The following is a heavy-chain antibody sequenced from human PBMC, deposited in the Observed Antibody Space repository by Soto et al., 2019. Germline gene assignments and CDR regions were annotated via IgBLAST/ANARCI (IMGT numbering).Heavy chain of an antibody. CDR1: GFIFSSYD. Sequence: EEQLVQSGGGLVQPGGSLRLSCAASGFIFSSYDMNWVRQAPGKGLEWVSFISSSGSPVYYADSVRGRFTISRDNAKNSLSLQMNSLRAEDTAVYYCARGYLYSIWGQGTLVTVSS. CDR3: ARGYLYSI. D-gene: IGHD3-3*02. V-gene: IGHV3-48*03. CDR2: ISSSGSPV. J-gene: IGHJ4*02.